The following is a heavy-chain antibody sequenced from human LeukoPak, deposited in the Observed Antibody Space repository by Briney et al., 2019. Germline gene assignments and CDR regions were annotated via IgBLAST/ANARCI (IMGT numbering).Heavy chain of an antibody. J-gene: IGHJ4*02. D-gene: IGHD1-1*01. CDR2: INHSGST. V-gene: IGHV4-34*01. CDR3: ARGLIIHKNCNLDY. Sequence: SETLSLTCAVSGGSFSGYYWSWIRQPPGKGLEWIGEINHSGSTNYNPSLKSRVTISVDTSKNQFSLKLSSVTAADTAVYYCARGLIIHKNCNLDYWGQGTLVTVSS. CDR1: GGSFSGYY.